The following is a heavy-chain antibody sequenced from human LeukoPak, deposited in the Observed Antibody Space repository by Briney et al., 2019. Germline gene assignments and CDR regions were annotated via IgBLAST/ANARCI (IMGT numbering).Heavy chain of an antibody. D-gene: IGHD3-16*01. J-gene: IGHJ4*02. CDR1: GGSFSGYY. CDR3: ASWGYSKNIDY. CDR2: ISHSGST. Sequence: PSETLSLTCAVYGGSFSGYYWSWIRQPPGKGLEWIGEISHSGSTNYNPSLKSRVTISVDTSKNQFSLKLSSVTAADTAVYYCASWGYSKNIDYWGQGTLVTVSS. V-gene: IGHV4-34*01.